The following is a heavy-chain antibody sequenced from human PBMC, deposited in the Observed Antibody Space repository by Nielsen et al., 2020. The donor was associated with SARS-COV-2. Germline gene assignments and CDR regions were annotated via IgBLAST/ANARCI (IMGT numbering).Heavy chain of an antibody. CDR1: GFTFSSYG. D-gene: IGHD6-13*01. CDR2: IWYDGSNK. V-gene: IGHV3-33*08. J-gene: IGHJ6*02. CDR3: ARDYRQQLVQYYYYYGMDV. Sequence: GESLKISCAASGFTFSSYGMHWVRQAPGKGLEWVAVIWYDGSNKYYADSVKGRFTISRDNSKNTPYLQMNSLRAEDTAVYYCARDYRQQLVQYYYYYGMDVWGQGTTVTVSS.